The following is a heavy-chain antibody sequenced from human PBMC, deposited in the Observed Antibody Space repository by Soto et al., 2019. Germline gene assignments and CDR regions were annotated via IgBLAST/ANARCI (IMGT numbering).Heavy chain of an antibody. CDR1: GGSMISYY. V-gene: IGHV4-59*04. Sequence: SETLSLTCTVSGGSMISYYWSWIRQPPGRGLEWIGFIYYSGSTYYNPSLKSRVTISVDTSKNQFSLKLSSVTAADTAVYYCATSNWFDPWGQGTLGTVSS. CDR2: IYYSGST. CDR3: ATSNWFDP. D-gene: IGHD4-4*01. J-gene: IGHJ5*02.